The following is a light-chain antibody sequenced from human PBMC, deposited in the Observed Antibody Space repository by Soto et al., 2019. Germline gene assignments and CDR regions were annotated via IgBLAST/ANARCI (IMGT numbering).Light chain of an antibody. CDR1: SKDVGGYNL. CDR3: CSHVGGSSPQWV. CDR2: EVN. Sequence: QSALTQPASVSGSPGQSITISCTGTSKDVGGYNLVSWFQQHPGKAPKLMISEVNKRPSGVSNRFSGSKSANTASLTISGLQAEDEADYYCCSHVGGSSPQWVFGGGTKVTVL. V-gene: IGLV2-23*02. J-gene: IGLJ3*02.